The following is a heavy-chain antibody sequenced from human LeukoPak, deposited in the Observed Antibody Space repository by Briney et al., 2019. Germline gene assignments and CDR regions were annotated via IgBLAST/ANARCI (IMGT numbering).Heavy chain of an antibody. CDR3: ARRGGSGRAFDY. Sequence: SETLSLTCSVSGASISGGTYYWGWLRQPPGPGLEWIGSIYYTGSTYDNPSLKSPFTISVDTSKNQFSLKLSSVTAADTAVYYCARRGGSGRAFDYWGQGTLVTVSS. V-gene: IGHV4-39*01. CDR1: GASISGGTYY. CDR2: IYYTGST. D-gene: IGHD1-26*01. J-gene: IGHJ4*02.